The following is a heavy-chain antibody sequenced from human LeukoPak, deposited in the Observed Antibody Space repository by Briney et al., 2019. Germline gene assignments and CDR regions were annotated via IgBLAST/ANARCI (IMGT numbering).Heavy chain of an antibody. CDR3: ARDLPKTLDDSSGSDFDY. Sequence: GASVKVSCKASGYTFTSYGISWVRQAPGQGLEWMGWISAYNGNTNYAQKLQGRVTMTTDTSTSTAYMELRSLRSDDTAVYYCARDLPKTLDDSSGSDFDYWGQGTLVTVSS. CDR1: GYTFTSYG. D-gene: IGHD3-22*01. V-gene: IGHV1-18*01. CDR2: ISAYNGNT. J-gene: IGHJ4*02.